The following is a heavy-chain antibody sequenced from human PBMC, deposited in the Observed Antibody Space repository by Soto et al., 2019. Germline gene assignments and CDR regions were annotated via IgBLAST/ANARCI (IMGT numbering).Heavy chain of an antibody. J-gene: IGHJ5*02. V-gene: IGHV1-3*01. CDR2: INAGNGNT. D-gene: IGHD1-26*01. CDR3: ARDLRTAWGFGH. Sequence: ASVQVSCKASGYTFTSYAMHWVRQAPGQRLEWMGWINAGNGNTKYSQKFQGRVTITRDTSASTAYMELSSLRSEDTAVYYCARDLRTAWGFGHLGKGTLVTNSS. CDR1: GYTFTSYA.